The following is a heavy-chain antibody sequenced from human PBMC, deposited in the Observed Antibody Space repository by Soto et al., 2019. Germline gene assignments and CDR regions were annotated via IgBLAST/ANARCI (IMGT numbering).Heavy chain of an antibody. Sequence: PGGSLRLSCAASGFTFSSYEMNWVRQAPGKGLEWVSYISSCGSTIYYADSVKGRFTISRDNAKNSLYLQMNSLRAEDTAVYYCARDPTLQGYGMDVWGQGTTVTVSS. V-gene: IGHV3-48*03. J-gene: IGHJ6*02. CDR2: ISSCGSTI. D-gene: IGHD2-15*01. CDR3: ARDPTLQGYGMDV. CDR1: GFTFSSYE.